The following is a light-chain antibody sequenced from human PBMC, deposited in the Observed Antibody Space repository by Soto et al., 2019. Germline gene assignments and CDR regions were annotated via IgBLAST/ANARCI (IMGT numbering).Light chain of an antibody. CDR2: GAS. CDR3: QQYGCSSWT. Sequence: EIVLTQSPGTLSLSPGERATLSCRASQSVSSSYFAWYQQRFGQAPRLLIYGASSRATGIPDRFSGSGSGTDFTLTISRLEPEDFAVYYCQQYGCSSWTFGQGTKVEIK. CDR1: QSVSSSY. V-gene: IGKV3-20*01. J-gene: IGKJ1*01.